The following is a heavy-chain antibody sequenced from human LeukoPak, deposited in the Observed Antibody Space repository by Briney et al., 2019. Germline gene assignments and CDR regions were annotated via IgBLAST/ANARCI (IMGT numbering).Heavy chain of an antibody. D-gene: IGHD3-3*01. J-gene: IGHJ6*03. V-gene: IGHV1-8*01. CDR2: MNPNSGNT. Sequence: ASVKVSCKASGYTFTSYDINWVRQATGQGLEWMGWMNPNSGNTGYAQKFQGRVTMTWNTSISTAYMELSSLRSEDTAVYYCARGRPRITILNYYYYYMDVWGKGTTVTVSS. CDR1: GYTFTSYD. CDR3: ARGRPRITILNYYYYYMDV.